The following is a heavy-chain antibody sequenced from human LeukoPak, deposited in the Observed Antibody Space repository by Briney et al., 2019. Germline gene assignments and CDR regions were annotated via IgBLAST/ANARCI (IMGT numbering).Heavy chain of an antibody. CDR2: IYTSGST. CDR1: GGSISSLY. V-gene: IGHV4-4*09. CDR3: ARRVVAATWWFDP. D-gene: IGHD2-15*01. J-gene: IGHJ5*02. Sequence: KPSETLSLTCTVSGGSISSLYWSWIRQPPGKGLEWIGYIYTSGSTTYNPSLKSRVTISVDTFKDQFSLKLSSVTAADTAVYYCARRVVAATWWFDPWGQGTLVTVSS.